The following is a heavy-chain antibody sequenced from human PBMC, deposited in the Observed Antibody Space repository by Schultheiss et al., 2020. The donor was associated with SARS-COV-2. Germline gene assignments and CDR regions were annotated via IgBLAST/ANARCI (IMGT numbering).Heavy chain of an antibody. CDR2: IYYSGST. J-gene: IGHJ6*02. V-gene: IGHV4-59*06. CDR3: ARDSGYCSGGSCMDV. CDR1: GGSLSSDY. Sequence: SETLSLTCSVSGGSLSSDYWSWIRQPAGKGLEWIGYIYYSGSTYYNPSLKSRVTISVDTSKNQFSLKLSSVTAADTAVYYCARDSGYCSGGSCMDVWGQGTTVTVSS. D-gene: IGHD2-15*01.